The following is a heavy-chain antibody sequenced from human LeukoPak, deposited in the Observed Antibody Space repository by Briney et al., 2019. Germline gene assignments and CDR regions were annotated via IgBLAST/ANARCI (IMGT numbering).Heavy chain of an antibody. V-gene: IGHV3-49*03. CDR1: GFTFGDYL. CDR2: ISGGTT. J-gene: IGHJ4*02. CDR3: SRGSGWLSVY. Sequence: GGSLRLSCTASGFTFGDYLMSWFRQAPGKGLEWIGFISGGTTEYAASVKGRFTISRDDSTSIAYLQMNSLTTKDTAVYYCSRGSGWLSVYWGQGTLVTVSS. D-gene: IGHD6-19*01.